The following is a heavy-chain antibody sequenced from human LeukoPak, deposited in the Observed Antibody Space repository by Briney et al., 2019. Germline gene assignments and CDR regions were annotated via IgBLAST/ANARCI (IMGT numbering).Heavy chain of an antibody. J-gene: IGHJ5*02. CDR1: GGSISSYY. V-gene: IGHV4-59*08. D-gene: IGHD4-17*01. CDR2: IYYSGST. Sequence: SETLSLTCTVSGGSISSYYWSWIRQPPGKGLEWIGYIYYSGSTNYNPSLKSRVTISVDTSKNQFSLKLSSVTAADTAVYYCARRTYGVYGTNWFDPWGQGTLVTVSS. CDR3: ARRTYGVYGTNWFDP.